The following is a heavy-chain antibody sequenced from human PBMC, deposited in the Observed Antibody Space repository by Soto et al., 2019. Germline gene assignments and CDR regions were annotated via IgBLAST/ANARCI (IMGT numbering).Heavy chain of an antibody. V-gene: IGHV4-59*01. Sequence: SETLSLTCAVSGDYISSYYWSWIRQPPGKGLEWIGYIYYSGSTNYNPSLKSRVTISVDTSKNQFSLKLSSVTAADTAVYYCARVGDFWSGYYGNCFDPWGQGTLVTVSS. CDR1: GDYISSYY. J-gene: IGHJ5*02. D-gene: IGHD3-3*01. CDR2: IYYSGST. CDR3: ARVGDFWSGYYGNCFDP.